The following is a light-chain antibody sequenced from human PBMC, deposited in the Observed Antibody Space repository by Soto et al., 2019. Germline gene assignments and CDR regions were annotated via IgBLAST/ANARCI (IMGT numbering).Light chain of an antibody. CDR3: SSYTNINTRACV. J-gene: IGLJ1*01. CDR1: SSDVGGYDF. Sequence: QSALTQPASVSGSPGQSITISCTGTSSDVGGYDFVSWYRQYPGQAPKILIYEVTDRPSGVSNRFSGSKSGNTASLTISGLQAEDEAEYYCSSYTNINTRACVFGTGTKLTVL. CDR2: EVT. V-gene: IGLV2-14*01.